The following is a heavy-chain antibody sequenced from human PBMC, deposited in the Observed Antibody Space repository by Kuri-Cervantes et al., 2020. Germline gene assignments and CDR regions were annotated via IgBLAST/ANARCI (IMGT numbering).Heavy chain of an antibody. J-gene: IGHJ4*02. CDR1: GFIFSDYY. CDR2: IRRSGSPI. D-gene: IGHD3-16*01. V-gene: IGHV3-11*01. Sequence: GESLKISCAASGFIFSDYYINWIRQAPGKGLEWVSYIRRSGSPIYYADSVKGRFTISRDNAKNSVYLQMDSLRAEDTAVYYCARGEGGDYWGQGTLVTVSS. CDR3: ARGEGGDY.